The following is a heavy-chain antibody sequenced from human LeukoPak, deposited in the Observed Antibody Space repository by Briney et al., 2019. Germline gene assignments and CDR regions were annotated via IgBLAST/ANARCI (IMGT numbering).Heavy chain of an antibody. Sequence: PGGSLRLSCAASVFTFSSYDMNWVRQAPGKGLVSVSYISSSGSTIYYADSVKVRFTISRDNAKNSLYLQMNSLRAEDTAVYYSARHSAYCGGDCQIFDYWGQGTLVTVSS. CDR1: VFTFSSYD. CDR3: ARHSAYCGGDCQIFDY. D-gene: IGHD2-21*02. CDR2: ISSSGSTI. V-gene: IGHV3-48*03. J-gene: IGHJ4*02.